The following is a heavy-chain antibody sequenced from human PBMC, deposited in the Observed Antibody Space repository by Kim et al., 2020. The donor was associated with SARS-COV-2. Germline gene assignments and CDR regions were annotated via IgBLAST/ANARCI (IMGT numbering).Heavy chain of an antibody. V-gene: IGHV3-49*03. CDR3: TRALWFGELPRVQH. Sequence: GGSLRLSCTASGFTFGDYAMSWFRQAPGKGLEWVGFIRSKAYGGTTEYAASVKGRFTISRDDSKSIAYLQMNSLKTEDTAVYYCTRALWFGELPRVQHWGQGTLVTVSS. J-gene: IGHJ1*01. D-gene: IGHD3-10*01. CDR2: IRSKAYGGTT. CDR1: GFTFGDYA.